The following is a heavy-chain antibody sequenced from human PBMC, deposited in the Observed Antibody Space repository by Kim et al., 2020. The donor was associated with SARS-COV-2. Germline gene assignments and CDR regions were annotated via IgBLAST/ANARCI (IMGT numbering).Heavy chain of an antibody. CDR1: GFSLSTSGMC. Sequence: SGPTLVNPTQTLTLTCTFSGFSLSTSGMCVSWIRQSPGKALEWLARIDWDDARYYNTSLKTRLTISKDTSKNQVVLIMTNMDPVDTATYYCARLRGTGTTRSQSYRYYMDVWGKGTMVTVSS. CDR2: IDWDDAR. D-gene: IGHD1-7*01. J-gene: IGHJ6*03. CDR3: ARLRGTGTTRSQSYRYYMDV. V-gene: IGHV2-70*11.